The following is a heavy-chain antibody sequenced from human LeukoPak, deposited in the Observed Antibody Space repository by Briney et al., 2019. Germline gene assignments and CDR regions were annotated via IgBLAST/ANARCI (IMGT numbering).Heavy chain of an antibody. CDR2: IWYDGSNK. D-gene: IGHD6-19*01. CDR1: GFTFSSYG. CDR3: ARGPRQWPDYYYYYGMDV. J-gene: IGHJ6*02. V-gene: IGHV3-33*01. Sequence: GGSLRLSCAASGFTFSSYGMHWARQAPGKGLEWVAVIWYDGSNKYYADSVKGRFTISRDNSKNTLYLQMNSLRAEDTAVYYCARGPRQWPDYYYYYGMDVWGQGTTVTVSS.